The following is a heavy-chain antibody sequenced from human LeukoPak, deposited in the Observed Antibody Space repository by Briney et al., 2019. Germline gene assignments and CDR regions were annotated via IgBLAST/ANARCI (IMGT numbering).Heavy chain of an antibody. CDR3: TLAFYYYDSSGYYFDD. V-gene: IGHV3-49*03. J-gene: IGHJ4*02. D-gene: IGHD3-22*01. Sequence: PGGSLTLSCTAYRFSLCDYAMRWFRQAPGEGLEWVGFIRIKADGRTKEYAESVKCRFTISRDDSKSIAYLQMNSLKTEDTAVYYCTLAFYYYDSSGYYFDDWGQGTLVTVSS. CDR2: IRIKADGRTK. CDR1: RFSLCDYA.